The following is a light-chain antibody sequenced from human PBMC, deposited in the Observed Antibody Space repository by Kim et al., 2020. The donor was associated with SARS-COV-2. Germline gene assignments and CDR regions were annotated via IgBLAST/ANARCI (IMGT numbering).Light chain of an antibody. J-gene: IGLJ2*01. CDR1: SSDVGGYNY. CDR2: DVN. Sequence: PGQSITISCTGTSSDVGGYNYVYWYQQHPGKAPKLMIYDVNNRPSGVSNRFSGSKSGNTASLTISGLQAEDEADYYCSSYTSSSTVFGGGTQLTVL. V-gene: IGLV2-14*03. CDR3: SSYTSSSTV.